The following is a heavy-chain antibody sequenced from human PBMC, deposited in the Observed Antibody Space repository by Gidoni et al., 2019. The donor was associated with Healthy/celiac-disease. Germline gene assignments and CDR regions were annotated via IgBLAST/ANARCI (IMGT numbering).Heavy chain of an antibody. V-gene: IGHV3-23*01. D-gene: IGHD3-10*01. CDR2: ISGSGGST. Sequence: EVQLLESGRGLVQPGGSLRLSCSASGFPYSSYAVRWVRQAPGKGLEWVSAISGSGGSTYYADSLKGRCTISRDNSKNTLYLQMNSLRAEDTAVYYCAKYDRPRYGSGSYWGDYYYYGMDVWGQGTTVTVSS. J-gene: IGHJ6*02. CDR3: AKYDRPRYGSGSYWGDYYYYGMDV. CDR1: GFPYSSYA.